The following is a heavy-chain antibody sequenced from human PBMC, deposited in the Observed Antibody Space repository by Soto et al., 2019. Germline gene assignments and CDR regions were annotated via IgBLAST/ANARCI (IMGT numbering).Heavy chain of an antibody. J-gene: IGHJ4*02. Sequence: QVQLVESGGGVVQPGRSLRLSCAASGFTFSSYGMHWVRQAPGKGLEWVAVIWYDGSNKYYADSVKGRFTISRDNSKHTLYLQLNSLRAEDTAVYYCARVWGRERAPDYWGQGTLVTVSS. CDR3: ARVWGRERAPDY. CDR2: IWYDGSNK. V-gene: IGHV3-33*01. CDR1: GFTFSSYG. D-gene: IGHD7-27*01.